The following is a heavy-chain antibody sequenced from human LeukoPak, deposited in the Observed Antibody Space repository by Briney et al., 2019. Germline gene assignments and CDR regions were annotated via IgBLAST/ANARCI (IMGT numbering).Heavy chain of an antibody. J-gene: IGHJ4*02. CDR2: IYPGDSDT. CDR1: GYNFTNHW. CDR3: ARHWGLLGVGATGIDY. V-gene: IGHV5-51*01. D-gene: IGHD1-26*01. Sequence: GESLKISCKGSGYNFTNHWIGWVRQMPGKGLEWMGIIYPGDSDTRYSPSFQGQVTISVDKSISTAYLQWSSLKASETAMYYCARHWGLLGVGATGIDYWGQGVLVTVSS.